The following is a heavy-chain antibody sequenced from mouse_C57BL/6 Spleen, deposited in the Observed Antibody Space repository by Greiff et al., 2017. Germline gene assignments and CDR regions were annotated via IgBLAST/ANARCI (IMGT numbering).Heavy chain of an antibody. D-gene: IGHD2-1*01. CDR1: GYTFTSYW. CDR2: IHPSDSDT. Sequence: QVQLKQPGAELVKPGASVKVSCKASGYTFTSYWMHWVKQRPGQGLEWIGRIHPSDSDTNYNQKFKGKATLTVDKSSSTAYMQLSSLTSEDSAVYYCAIDGNYVGYAMDYWGQGTSVTVSS. CDR3: AIDGNYVGYAMDY. J-gene: IGHJ4*01. V-gene: IGHV1-74*01.